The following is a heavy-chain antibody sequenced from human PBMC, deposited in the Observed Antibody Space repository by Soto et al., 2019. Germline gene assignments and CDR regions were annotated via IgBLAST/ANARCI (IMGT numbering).Heavy chain of an antibody. V-gene: IGHV3-23*01. D-gene: IGHD6-13*01. CDR2: ISGSGDST. CDR3: AKDRDGAAAGPTKFYGMDV. CDR1: GFTSSSYA. J-gene: IGHJ6*02. Sequence: GGSLRLSCAASGFTSSSYAMSWVRQAPGKGLEWVSVISGSGDSTYYADSVRGRFTISRDNSKNTLYPQMNSLRAEDTAVYYCAKDRDGAAAGPTKFYGMDVWGQGTTVTVSS.